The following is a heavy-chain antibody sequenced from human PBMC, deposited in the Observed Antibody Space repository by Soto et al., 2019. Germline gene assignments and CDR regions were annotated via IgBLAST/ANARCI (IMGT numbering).Heavy chain of an antibody. V-gene: IGHV4-30-2*01. CDR3: ARAGGLGAVAADY. Sequence: QLQLQESGSGLVKPSQTLSLTCAVSGGSISSGGYSWSWIRQPPGKGLEWIGYIYHSGSTYYNPSLKSRVTITVDRSKNQFSLKLSSVTAADTAVYYCARAGGLGAVAADYWGQGTLVTVSS. CDR2: IYHSGST. CDR1: GGSISSGGYS. D-gene: IGHD6-19*01. J-gene: IGHJ4*02.